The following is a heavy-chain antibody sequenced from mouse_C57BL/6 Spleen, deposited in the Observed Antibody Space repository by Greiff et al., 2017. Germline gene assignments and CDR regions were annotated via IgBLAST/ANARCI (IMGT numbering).Heavy chain of an antibody. CDR1: GYTFTSYW. J-gene: IGHJ4*01. CDR2: IDPSDSYT. V-gene: IGHV1-69*01. D-gene: IGHD1-1*01. Sequence: QVQLQQPGAELVMPGASVKLSCKASGYTFTSYWMHWVKQRPGQGLEWIGEIDPSDSYTNYNQKFKGKSTLTVDKSSSTAYMQLSSLTSEDSAVYYCASLTTVVATDAMDYWGQGTSVTVSS. CDR3: ASLTTVVATDAMDY.